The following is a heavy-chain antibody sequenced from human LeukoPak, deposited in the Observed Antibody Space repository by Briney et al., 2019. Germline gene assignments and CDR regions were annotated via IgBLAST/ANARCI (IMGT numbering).Heavy chain of an antibody. CDR1: GYTLTELS. V-gene: IGHV1-24*01. CDR2: FDPEDGET. CDR3: ATITNQLRYYYGSGSLVY. D-gene: IGHD3-10*01. Sequence: ASVKISCKVSGYTLTELSMHWVRQAPGKGLEWMGGFDPEDGETIYAQKFQGRVTMTEDTSTDTAYMELSSLRSDDTAVYYCATITNQLRYYYGSGSLVYWGQGTLVTVSS. J-gene: IGHJ4*02.